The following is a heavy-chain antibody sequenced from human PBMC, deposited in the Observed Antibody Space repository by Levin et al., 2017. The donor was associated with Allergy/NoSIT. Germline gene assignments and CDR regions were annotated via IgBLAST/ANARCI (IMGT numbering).Heavy chain of an antibody. CDR1: GFTFSSYE. CDR3: ARADSRWSASNLDY. Sequence: GGSLRLSCAASGFTFSSYEMNWVRQAPGKGLEWVSYISSSGSTIYYADSVKGRFTISRDNAKNSLYLQMNSLRAEDTAVYYCARADSRWSASNLDYWGQGTLVTVSS. V-gene: IGHV3-48*03. D-gene: IGHD2-15*01. CDR2: ISSSGSTI. J-gene: IGHJ4*02.